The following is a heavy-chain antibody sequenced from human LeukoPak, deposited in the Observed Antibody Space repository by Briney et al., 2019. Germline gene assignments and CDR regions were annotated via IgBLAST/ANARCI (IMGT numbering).Heavy chain of an antibody. D-gene: IGHD6-13*01. CDR1: GGSVSSSSYY. Sequence: SETLSLTCTVSGGSVSSSSYYWSWIRQPPGKGLEWIGYIYYSGSTNYNPSLNSRVTMSVDTSKNQFSLKLSSVTAADTAVYYCARVPSAAAPLLFDYWGQGTLVTVS. CDR2: IYYSGST. CDR3: ARVPSAAAPLLFDY. J-gene: IGHJ4*02. V-gene: IGHV4-61*01.